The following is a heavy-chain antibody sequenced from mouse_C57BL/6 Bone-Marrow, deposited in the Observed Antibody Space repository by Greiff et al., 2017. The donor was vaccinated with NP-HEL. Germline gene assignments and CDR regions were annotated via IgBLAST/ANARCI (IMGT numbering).Heavy chain of an antibody. CDR3: ARRGITPVFDY. J-gene: IGHJ2*01. D-gene: IGHD1-1*01. V-gene: IGHV1-59*01. Sequence: QVQLQQPGAELVRPGTSVKLSCKASGYTFTSYWMHWVKQRPGQGLEWIGVIDPSDSYTNYNQKFKGKATLTVDTSSSTAYMQLSSLTSEDSAVYYCARRGITPVFDYWGQGTTLTVSS. CDR1: GYTFTSYW. CDR2: IDPSDSYT.